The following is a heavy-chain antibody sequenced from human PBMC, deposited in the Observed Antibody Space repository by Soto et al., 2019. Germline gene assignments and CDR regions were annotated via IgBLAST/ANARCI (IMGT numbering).Heavy chain of an antibody. CDR3: ARDQYRRQGVSWFDP. CDR1: GGSISSYY. J-gene: IGHJ5*02. Sequence: PSETLSLTCTDSGGSISSYYWSWIRQPPGKGLEWIGYIYYSGSTNYNPSLKSRVTISVDTSKNQFSLKLSSVTAADTAVYYCARDQYRRQGVSWFDPWGQGTLVTVSS. V-gene: IGHV4-59*01. D-gene: IGHD2-2*01. CDR2: IYYSGST.